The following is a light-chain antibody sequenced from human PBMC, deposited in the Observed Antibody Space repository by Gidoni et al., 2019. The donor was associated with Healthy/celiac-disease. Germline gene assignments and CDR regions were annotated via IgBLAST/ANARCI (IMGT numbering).Light chain of an antibody. CDR3: CSYAGSCTFWV. J-gene: IGLJ1*01. V-gene: IGLV2-11*01. CDR1: SSDVGGYNY. CDR2: DVS. Sequence: QPRSVSGSPGQSVTISCTGTSSDVGGYNYVSWYQQHPGKAPKLMIYDVSKRPSGVPDRFSGSKSGNTASLTISGLQAEDEADYYCCSYAGSCTFWVFGTGTKVTVL.